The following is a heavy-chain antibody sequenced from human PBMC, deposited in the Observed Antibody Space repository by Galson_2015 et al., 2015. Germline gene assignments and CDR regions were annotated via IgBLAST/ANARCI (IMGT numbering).Heavy chain of an antibody. J-gene: IGHJ5*02. CDR3: AAAPLVATNTWDNGFDP. D-gene: IGHD5-12*01. CDR2: ISTANYNT. CDR1: GDTITTYT. V-gene: IGHV1-3*04. Sequence: SVKVSCKASGDTITTYTIHWLRQAPGQGLEWMGWISTANYNTKYSQKFQGRLTITWDTSATTAFMELSSLRSEDRAVYYCAAAPLVATNTWDNGFDPWGQGTL.